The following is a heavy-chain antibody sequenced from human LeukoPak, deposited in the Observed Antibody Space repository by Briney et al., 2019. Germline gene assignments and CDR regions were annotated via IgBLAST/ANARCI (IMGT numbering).Heavy chain of an antibody. CDR2: ISSSSSYI. Sequence: PGGSLRLSCAASGFTFSSYSMNWVRQAPGKGLEWVSSISSSSSYIYYADSVKGRFTISRDNAKNSLYLQMSSLRAEDTAVYYCARGYSSSWYGDAFDIWGQGTMVTVSS. CDR1: GFTFSSYS. D-gene: IGHD6-13*01. V-gene: IGHV3-21*01. J-gene: IGHJ3*02. CDR3: ARGYSSSWYGDAFDI.